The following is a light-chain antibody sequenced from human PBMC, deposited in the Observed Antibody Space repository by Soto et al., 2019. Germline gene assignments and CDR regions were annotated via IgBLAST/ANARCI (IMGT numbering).Light chain of an antibody. Sequence: EVVLTQSPGTLSLSPGERATLSCRASQNVANYLDWYQQKPGQAPGLLIYGASSRATGIPARFSGSGSGTDFTLTISSLEPEDFAVYYCQQRSNWPLTFGGGTKVDI. CDR3: QQRSNWPLT. CDR2: GAS. V-gene: IGKV3-11*01. CDR1: QNVANY. J-gene: IGKJ4*01.